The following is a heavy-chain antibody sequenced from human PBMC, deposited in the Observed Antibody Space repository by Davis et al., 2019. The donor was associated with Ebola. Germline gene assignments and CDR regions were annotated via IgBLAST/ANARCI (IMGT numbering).Heavy chain of an antibody. CDR2: IYYSGST. J-gene: IGHJ5*02. CDR1: GGSISSSSYY. CDR3: ARGLTTVTTVWFDP. D-gene: IGHD4-17*01. Sequence: MPSETLSLTCTVSGGSISSSSYYWGWIRQPPGKGLEWIGSIYYSGSTYYNPSLKSRVTISVDTSKNQFSLKLSSVTAADTAVYYCARGLTTVTTVWFDPWGQGTLVTVSS. V-gene: IGHV4-39*01.